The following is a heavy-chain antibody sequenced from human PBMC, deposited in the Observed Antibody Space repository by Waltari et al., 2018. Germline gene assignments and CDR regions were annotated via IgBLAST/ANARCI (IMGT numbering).Heavy chain of an antibody. CDR2: TNLAEIT. V-gene: IGHV4-34*02. CDR3: VTGPRDKWVGRYSGEFFHH. Sequence: QVQLQQWGAGLLRPSETLSLTCAVYGVSLSDYYWTWIRQPLGKGLVWIGETNLAEITYYNPSLEGRVSIVLDKSNNQFSLQLLAVTAADTALYYCVTGPRDKWVGRYSGEFFHHWGPGTLVTVSS. CDR1: GVSLSDYY. D-gene: IGHD6-19*01. J-gene: IGHJ1*01.